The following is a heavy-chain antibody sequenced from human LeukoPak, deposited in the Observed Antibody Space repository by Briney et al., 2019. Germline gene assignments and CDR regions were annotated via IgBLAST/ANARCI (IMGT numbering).Heavy chain of an antibody. D-gene: IGHD4-11*01. J-gene: IGHJ4*02. CDR2: IIPILGIA. Sequence: ASVKVSCKASGGTFSSYAISWVRQAPGQGLEWMGGIIPILGIANYAQKFQGRVTITADKSTSTAYMELSSLRSEDTAVYYCARVGTLQAVDYWGQGTLVTVSS. V-gene: IGHV1-69*10. CDR3: ARVGTLQAVDY. CDR1: GGTFSSYA.